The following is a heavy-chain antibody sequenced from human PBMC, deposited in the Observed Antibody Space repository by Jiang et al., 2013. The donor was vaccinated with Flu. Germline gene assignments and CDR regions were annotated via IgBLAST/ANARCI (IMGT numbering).Heavy chain of an antibody. CDR3: ATHMVTFGAVLSYFDY. CDR2: IYYSGTT. CDR1: GGSISSGGYS. Sequence: GSGLVKPSQTLSLTCTVSGGSISSGGYSWELDPGSHQGEALEWIGYIYYSGTTLYNPSLKSRVTISIDTSNNQFSLKLTSVTAADTAVYFCATHMVTFGAVLSYFDYWGQGTLVAVSS. V-gene: IGHV4-31*03. D-gene: IGHD3-16*01. J-gene: IGHJ4*02.